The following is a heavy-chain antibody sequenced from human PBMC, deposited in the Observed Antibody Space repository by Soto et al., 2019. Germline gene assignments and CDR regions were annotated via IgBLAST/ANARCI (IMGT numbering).Heavy chain of an antibody. J-gene: IGHJ4*02. CDR3: ARGWGYCSSTSCYAFDY. CDR1: GGSIGSDHYY. V-gene: IGHV4-39*07. CDR2: INHSGST. Sequence: PSETLSLTCTVSGGSIGSDHYYWGWIRQSPGKGLEWIGEINHSGSTNYNPSLKSRVTISVDTSKNQFSLNLSSVTAADTAVYYCARGWGYCSSTSCYAFDYWGQGTLVTVSS. D-gene: IGHD2-2*01.